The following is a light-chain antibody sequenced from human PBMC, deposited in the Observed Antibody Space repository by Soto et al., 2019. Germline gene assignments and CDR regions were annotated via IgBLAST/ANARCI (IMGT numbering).Light chain of an antibody. V-gene: IGKV3-20*01. J-gene: IGKJ4*01. CDR2: GAS. CDR3: QQYGKLPVT. Sequence: EIVLTQSPGTLSLSPGEGATLSCMASQSVMSRYIAWYQQRPGQAPRLLIYGASNRVTGSPDRISGSGSGTEFTLTVSRLEPEDFAVYYCQQYGKLPVTFGGGTKVEIK. CDR1: QSVMSRY.